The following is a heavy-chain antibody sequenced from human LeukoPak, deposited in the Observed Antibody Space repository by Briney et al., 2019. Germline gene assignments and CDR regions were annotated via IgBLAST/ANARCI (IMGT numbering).Heavy chain of an antibody. V-gene: IGHV3-23*01. CDR2: ISGGGGTT. Sequence: GGSLRLSCAASGFTFSSYAMSWVRQAPGKGLQWVSFISGGGGTTYYADSVKGRFTVSRDNSKNTLYLQMSSLRAEDTAVYYCAKEWEPLGAFDIWGQGTMVTVSS. CDR3: AKEWEPLGAFDI. CDR1: GFTFSSYA. D-gene: IGHD1-26*01. J-gene: IGHJ3*02.